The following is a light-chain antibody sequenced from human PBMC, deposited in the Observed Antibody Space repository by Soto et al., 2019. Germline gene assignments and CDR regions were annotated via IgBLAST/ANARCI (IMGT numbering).Light chain of an antibody. CDR2: DVS. J-gene: IGLJ1*01. CDR3: ASYTTSSTYV. V-gene: IGLV2-14*01. Sequence: QSVLTQPASVSGSPGQSSAISCTGTSSDVGGYSYVSWYQQQPGKAPKLVISDVSNRPSGVSDRFSGSKSGNTASLTISGLQTEDEADYYCASYTTSSTYVFGTGTKVNVL. CDR1: SSDVGGYSY.